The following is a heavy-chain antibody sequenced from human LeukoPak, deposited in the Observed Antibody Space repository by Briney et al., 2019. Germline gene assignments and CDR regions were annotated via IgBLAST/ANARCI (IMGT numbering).Heavy chain of an antibody. CDR1: VDSLTGNI. J-gene: IGHJ4*02. CDR2: TSHSGTS. D-gene: IGHD1-26*01. V-gene: IGHV4-59*01. CDR3: ARIKGVGAIYFDD. Sequence: LETLCLTSTVSVDSLTGNIITSVSDPPGKGVEWIGFTSHSGTSSYSPSLQSRVTMSVDPSKNQFSLNLSSVTAAGTALYYCARIKGVGAIYFDDWGQGTLVTVSS.